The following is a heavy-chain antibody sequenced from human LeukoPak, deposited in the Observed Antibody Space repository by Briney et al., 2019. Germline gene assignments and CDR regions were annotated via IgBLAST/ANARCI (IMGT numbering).Heavy chain of an antibody. J-gene: IGHJ4*02. D-gene: IGHD6-13*01. Sequence: SVKVSCKASGGTFSSYAISWVRQAPGQGLEWMGRIIPILGIANYAQKFQGRVTITADKSTSTAYMVLSSLRSEDTAVYYCAREGSSSWYYYFDYWGQGTLVTVSS. CDR1: GGTFSSYA. V-gene: IGHV1-69*04. CDR3: AREGSSSWYYYFDY. CDR2: IIPILGIA.